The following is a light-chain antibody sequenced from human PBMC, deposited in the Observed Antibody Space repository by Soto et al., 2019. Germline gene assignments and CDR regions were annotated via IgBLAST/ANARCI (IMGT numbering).Light chain of an antibody. Sequence: QSALTQPASVSGSPGQSITISCTGTSSDVGGYNYVSWYQQHPGKAPKLMIYDVSNRPSGVSTRFSGSKSGNTASLTISGLQAEDEADYYCSLYTSSSTLAIAGGTKLTVL. J-gene: IGLJ2*01. CDR1: SSDVGGYNY. CDR2: DVS. CDR3: SLYTSSSTLA. V-gene: IGLV2-14*01.